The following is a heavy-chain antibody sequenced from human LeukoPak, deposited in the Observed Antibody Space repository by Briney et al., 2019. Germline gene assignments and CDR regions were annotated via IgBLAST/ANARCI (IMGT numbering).Heavy chain of an antibody. J-gene: IGHJ4*02. CDR1: GFTVSSNY. Sequence: GGSLRLSCAASGFTVSSNYMSWVRQAPGKGLEWVSVIYSGGSTYYADSVKGRFTISRDNSKNTLYLQMNSLRAEDTAVYYCARPTIFGVVILGYWGQGTLVTVSS. D-gene: IGHD3-3*01. CDR2: IYSGGST. CDR3: ARPTIFGVVILGY. V-gene: IGHV3-53*01.